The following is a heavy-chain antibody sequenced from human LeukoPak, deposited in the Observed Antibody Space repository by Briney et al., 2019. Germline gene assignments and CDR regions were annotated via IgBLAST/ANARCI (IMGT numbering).Heavy chain of an antibody. V-gene: IGHV3-23*01. J-gene: IGHJ4*02. D-gene: IGHD6-13*01. CDR2: ITGSSDKT. CDR3: AKDLSSSWQIDY. Sequence: GGSLRLSCAASGFTSSSYAMNWVRQAPGKGLEWVSGITGSSDKTFYADSVKGRFTISRDSSKNTMYLQMNSLRGEDSAVYYCAKDLSSSWQIDYWGQGTLVTVSS. CDR1: GFTSSSYA.